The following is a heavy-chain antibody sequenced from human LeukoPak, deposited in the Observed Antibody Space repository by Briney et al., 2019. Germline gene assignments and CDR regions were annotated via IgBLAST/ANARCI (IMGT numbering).Heavy chain of an antibody. Sequence: SVKVSCKASGGTFSSYAISWVRQAPGQGLEWMGGIIPIFATSNYAQKFQGRVTITADESTSTVYMDLSSLRSEDTAVYYCARGGRGYCTGTSCYGQDAFDIWGQGTMVTVSS. CDR1: GGTFSSYA. V-gene: IGHV1-69*13. CDR3: ARGGRGYCTGTSCYGQDAFDI. D-gene: IGHD2-2*01. J-gene: IGHJ3*02. CDR2: IIPIFATS.